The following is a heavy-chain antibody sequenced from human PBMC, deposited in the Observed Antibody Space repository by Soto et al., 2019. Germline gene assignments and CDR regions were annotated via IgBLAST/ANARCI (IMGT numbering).Heavy chain of an antibody. Sequence: PGGSLRLSCAASGFTFSSYAMSWVRQAPGKGLEWVSAISGSGGSTYYADSVKGRFTISRDNSKNTLYLQMNSLRAEDTAVYYCAKDQGEYDYIWGSYRPDDAFDIWGQGTMVTVS. D-gene: IGHD3-16*02. J-gene: IGHJ3*02. CDR2: ISGSGGST. V-gene: IGHV3-23*01. CDR3: AKDQGEYDYIWGSYRPDDAFDI. CDR1: GFTFSSYA.